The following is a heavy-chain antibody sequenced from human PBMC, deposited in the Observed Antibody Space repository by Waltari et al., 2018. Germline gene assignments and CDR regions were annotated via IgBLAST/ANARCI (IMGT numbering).Heavy chain of an antibody. J-gene: IGHJ1*01. V-gene: IGHV5-51*01. CDR3: ASYYDSLGVVDRPEYFQH. D-gene: IGHD3-22*01. CDR1: GYSFTSYW. CDR2: IYPGDSDT. Sequence: EVQLVQSGAEVKKPGESLKISCKGSGYSFTSYWIGWVRQMPGKGLEWMGSIYPGDSDTRYSPSFQGQVTISADKSISTAYLQWSSLKASDTAMYYCASYYDSLGVVDRPEYFQHWGQGTLVTVSS.